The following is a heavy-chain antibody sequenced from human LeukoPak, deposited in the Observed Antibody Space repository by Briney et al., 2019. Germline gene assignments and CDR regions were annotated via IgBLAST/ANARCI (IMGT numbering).Heavy chain of an antibody. Sequence: SETLSLTCAVYGGSFSGYYWSWIRQPPGKGLEWIGEINHIGSTNYNPSLKSRVTISVDTSKNQFSLKLSSVTAADTAVYYCARIKTYYYDSSGGDDFDYWGQGTLVTVSS. D-gene: IGHD3-22*01. CDR1: GGSFSGYY. V-gene: IGHV4-34*01. CDR2: INHIGST. J-gene: IGHJ4*02. CDR3: ARIKTYYYDSSGGDDFDY.